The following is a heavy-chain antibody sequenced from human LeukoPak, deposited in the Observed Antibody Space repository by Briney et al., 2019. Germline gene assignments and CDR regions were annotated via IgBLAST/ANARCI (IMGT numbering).Heavy chain of an antibody. CDR2: IYSGGTT. CDR3: ARDRRDGYCSGH. J-gene: IGHJ4*02. V-gene: IGHV3-66*01. Sequence: GGSLRLSCTGSGFTVSSSYMSWVRQTPGKGLGWVSGIYSGGTTYYADSVKGRVTISRDSSKNTLYLQMNSLRAEDTAVYYCARDRRDGYCSGHWGQGTLVTVSS. CDR1: GFTVSSSY. D-gene: IGHD5-24*01.